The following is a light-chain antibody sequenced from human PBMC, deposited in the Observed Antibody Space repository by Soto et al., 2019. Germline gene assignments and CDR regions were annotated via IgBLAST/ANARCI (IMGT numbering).Light chain of an antibody. CDR3: QQYNNWPPA. CDR1: QSVSSN. CDR2: GAS. Sequence: EIVMTQSPATLSVSPGERATLSCRASQSVSSNLAWYQQKPGQAPRVLIYGASTRATGIPARFSGSGSGTEFTLTISSLQSEDFAVYYCQQYNNWPPAFGQGTKVDIK. J-gene: IGKJ1*01. V-gene: IGKV3-15*01.